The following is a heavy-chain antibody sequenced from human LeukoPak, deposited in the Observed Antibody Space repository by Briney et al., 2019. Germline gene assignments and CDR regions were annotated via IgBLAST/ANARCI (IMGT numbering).Heavy chain of an antibody. CDR3: ARYRDECSGGSCYFTYNDAFDI. Sequence: ASVKVSCKASGYTFTSYFMYWVRQAPGQGLEWMGLINPRGGTTRYAQKFQGRVTMTRDTSTSTVYMELSSLRSEDTAMYYCARYRDECSGGSCYFTYNDAFDIWGQGTMVTVSS. CDR1: GYTFTSYF. J-gene: IGHJ3*02. CDR2: INPRGGTT. D-gene: IGHD2-15*01. V-gene: IGHV1-46*01.